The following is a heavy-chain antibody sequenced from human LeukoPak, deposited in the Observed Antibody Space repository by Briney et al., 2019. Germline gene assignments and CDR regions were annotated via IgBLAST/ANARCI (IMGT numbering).Heavy chain of an antibody. J-gene: IGHJ4*02. Sequence: GSLRLSCAASGFTFSSYAMSWVRQAPGKGLEWVGRIKSKTDGGTTDYAAPVKGRFTISRDDSKNTLYLQMNSLKTEDTAVYYCTTESGGYVIIDYWGQGTLVTVSS. CDR1: GFTFSSYA. CDR3: TTESGGYVIIDY. V-gene: IGHV3-15*01. D-gene: IGHD5-12*01. CDR2: IKSKTDGGTT.